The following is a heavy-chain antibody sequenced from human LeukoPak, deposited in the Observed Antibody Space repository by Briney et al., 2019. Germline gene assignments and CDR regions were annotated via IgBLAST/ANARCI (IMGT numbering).Heavy chain of an antibody. V-gene: IGHV3-15*04. CDR1: GFSFTNAW. Sequence: KPGGSLRLSCAASGFSFTNAWMTWVGQAPGKGREWVGRIESKADGETTDYAAPVKCRCTMSRHDSKAKLYLQMNYVTTEDTAVYYCTTDLAITMIRGVIVSWGQGTLVTVSS. CDR2: IESKADGETT. J-gene: IGHJ4*02. CDR3: TTDLAITMIRGVIVS. D-gene: IGHD3-10*01.